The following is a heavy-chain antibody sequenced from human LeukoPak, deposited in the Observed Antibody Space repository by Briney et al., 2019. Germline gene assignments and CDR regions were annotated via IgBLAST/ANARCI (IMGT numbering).Heavy chain of an antibody. CDR3: ARGPSIAAAEDHFDY. CDR1: GFTFSSYG. D-gene: IGHD6-13*01. CDR2: IWYDGGNK. Sequence: GGSLRLSCAASGFTFSSYGMHWVRQAPGRGLEWVAVIWYDGGNKYYADSVKGRFTISRDNSKNTLYLQMNSLRAEDTAVYYCARGPSIAAAEDHFDYWGQGTLVTVSS. J-gene: IGHJ4*02. V-gene: IGHV3-33*01.